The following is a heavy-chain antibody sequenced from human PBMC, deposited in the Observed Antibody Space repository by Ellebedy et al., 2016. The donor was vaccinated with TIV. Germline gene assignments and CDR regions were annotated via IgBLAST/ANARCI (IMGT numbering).Heavy chain of an antibody. J-gene: IGHJ5*02. V-gene: IGHV3-23*01. CDR2: ISGSGGST. CDR3: ARGSWFDP. CDR1: GFTFDDYA. Sequence: GESLKISXAASGFTFDDYAMHWVRQAPGKGLEWVSAISGSGGSTYYADSVKGRFTISRDNSKNTLYLQMNSLRAEDTAVYYCARGSWFDPWGQGTLVTVSS.